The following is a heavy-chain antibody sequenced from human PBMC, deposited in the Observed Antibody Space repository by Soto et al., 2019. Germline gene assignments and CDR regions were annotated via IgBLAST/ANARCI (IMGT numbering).Heavy chain of an antibody. Sequence: XETLSLTCTVSGYSISDNSWSWIRQPPGRGLEWIGFVFNTGITNYNASLKSRVTITKDTSKNQVSLRLTSVTAADTAVYYCARTKIAENWFDPWGQGTLVTVSS. CDR3: ARTKIAENWFDP. D-gene: IGHD6-13*01. V-gene: IGHV4-59*01. CDR1: GYSISDNS. J-gene: IGHJ5*02. CDR2: VFNTGIT.